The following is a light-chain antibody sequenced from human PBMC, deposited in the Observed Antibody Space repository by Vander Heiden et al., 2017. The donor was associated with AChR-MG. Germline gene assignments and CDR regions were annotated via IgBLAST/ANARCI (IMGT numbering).Light chain of an antibody. Sequence: DIQMTQSPSILSASVTDRVTITCRASQSISVWLAWYQQKPGTAPKLLIYRASSRESGIPSRFSGSGSGTEFTLTISSLQPDDFATYYCQQDKRFPYTFGQGTKVEIK. J-gene: IGKJ2*01. V-gene: IGKV1-5*03. CDR3: QQDKRFPYT. CDR1: QSISVW. CDR2: RAS.